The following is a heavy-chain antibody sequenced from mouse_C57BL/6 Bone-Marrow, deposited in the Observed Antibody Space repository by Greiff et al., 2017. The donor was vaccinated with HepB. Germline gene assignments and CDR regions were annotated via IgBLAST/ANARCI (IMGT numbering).Heavy chain of an antibody. V-gene: IGHV1-50*01. CDR3: ARRLGFAY. J-gene: IGHJ3*01. CDR1: GYTFTSYW. CDR2: IDPSDSYT. D-gene: IGHD4-1*01. Sequence: QVQLQQPGAELVKPGASVKLSCKASGYTFTSYWMQWVKQRPGQGLEWIGEIDPSDSYTNYNQKFKGKATLTGDTSSSTAYMQLSSLTSEDSAVYYCARRLGFAYWGQGTLVTVSA.